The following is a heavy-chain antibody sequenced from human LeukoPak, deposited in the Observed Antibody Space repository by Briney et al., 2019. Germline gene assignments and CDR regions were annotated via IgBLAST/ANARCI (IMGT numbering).Heavy chain of an antibody. J-gene: IGHJ3*02. Sequence: ASVKVSCKDSGYTFPSYGISWVRPAPGQGLEWMGWISAYNGNTNYAQKLQGRVTMTTDTSTSTAYMELRSLRSDDTAVYYCARDHFDSRVRVRVRAFDIWGQGTMVTVSS. CDR2: ISAYNGNT. V-gene: IGHV1-18*01. CDR1: GYTFPSYG. CDR3: ARDHFDSRVRVRVRAFDI. D-gene: IGHD3-22*01.